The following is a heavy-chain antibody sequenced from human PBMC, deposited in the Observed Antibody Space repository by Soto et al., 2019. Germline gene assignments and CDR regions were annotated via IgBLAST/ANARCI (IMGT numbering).Heavy chain of an antibody. CDR3: ARDLSSGRCSGGSCDPTYYYYGMDV. V-gene: IGHV4-4*07. J-gene: IGHJ6*02. Sequence: SETLSLTCTVSGGSISSYYWSWIRQPAGKGLEWIGRIYTSGSTNYNPSLKSRVTMSVDTSTNQFSLKLSAVTAADTAVYYCARDLSSGRCSGGSCDPTYYYYGMDVWGQGTTVTVSS. CDR1: GGSISSYY. D-gene: IGHD2-15*01. CDR2: IYTSGST.